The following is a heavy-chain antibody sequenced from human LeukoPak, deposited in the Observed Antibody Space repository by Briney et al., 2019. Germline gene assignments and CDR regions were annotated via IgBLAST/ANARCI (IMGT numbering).Heavy chain of an antibody. V-gene: IGHV3-21*06. CDR3: ARALSLGMTGGFAF. D-gene: IGHD6-25*01. J-gene: IGHJ4*02. CDR1: GFTYRRYS. CDR2: INSGSDYI. Sequence: GGSLRLSCVASGFTYRRYSMNWIRQAPGKGREWVSTINSGSDYIYHAESVRGRFNIYRDHARNSLYLQMNSLRAEDTAVYYCARALSLGMTGGFAFWGQGILVPVSS.